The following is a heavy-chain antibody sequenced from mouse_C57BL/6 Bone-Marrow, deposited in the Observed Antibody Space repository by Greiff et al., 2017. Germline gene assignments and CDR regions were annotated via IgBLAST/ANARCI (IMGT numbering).Heavy chain of an antibody. CDR3: ARLSLYAMDY. V-gene: IGHV5-12*01. CDR1: GFTFSDYY. Sequence: DVKLVESGGGLVQPGGSLKLSCAASGFTFSDYYMYWVRQTPEKRLEWVAYISNGGGSTYYPDTVKGRFTISRDNAKNTLYLQMSRLKSEDTAMYYCARLSLYAMDYWGQGTSVTVSS. J-gene: IGHJ4*01. CDR2: ISNGGGST.